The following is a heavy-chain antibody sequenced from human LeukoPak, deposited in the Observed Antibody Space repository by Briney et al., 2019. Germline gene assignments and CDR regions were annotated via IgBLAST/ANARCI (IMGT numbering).Heavy chain of an antibody. V-gene: IGHV4-59*01. Sequence: PSETLSLTCTVSGVSISSYYWSWIRQPPGKGLEWIGYIYYSGSTNYNPSLKSRVTISVDTSKNQFSLKLSSVTAADTAVYYCARGRYSGYAAMYYFDYWGQGTLVTVSS. J-gene: IGHJ4*02. CDR1: GVSISSYY. CDR2: IYYSGST. CDR3: ARGRYSGYAAMYYFDY. D-gene: IGHD5-12*01.